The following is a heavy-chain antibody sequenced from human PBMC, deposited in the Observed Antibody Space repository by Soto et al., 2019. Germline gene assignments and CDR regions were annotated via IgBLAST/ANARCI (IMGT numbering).Heavy chain of an antibody. J-gene: IGHJ3*02. CDR2: TSWNSGSI. V-gene: IGHV3-9*01. Sequence: EVQLVESGGGLVQPGRSLRLSCAASGFTFDDYAMHWVRQAPGKGLVWVSGTSWNSGSIGYADSVKGRFTISRENAKNSLYLQMTSLRAEDTALYYCAKDIQVVPAEDAFDIWGQGTMVTVSS. D-gene: IGHD2-2*01. CDR1: GFTFDDYA. CDR3: AKDIQVVPAEDAFDI.